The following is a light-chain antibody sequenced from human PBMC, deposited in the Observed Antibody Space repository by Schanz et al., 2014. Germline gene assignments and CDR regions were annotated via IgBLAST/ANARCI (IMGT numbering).Light chain of an antibody. J-gene: IGKJ4*01. CDR1: QDISHF. CDR3: QHYDHLPLT. Sequence: DIQMTQSPFSLSASVGDRVTITCQASQDISHFLNWFQQKPGKAPKLLIYDASNLETGVPSRFSGSGSGTDFSFTISSLQPEDVATYYCQHYDHLPLTFGGGTKVEIK. V-gene: IGKV1-33*01. CDR2: DAS.